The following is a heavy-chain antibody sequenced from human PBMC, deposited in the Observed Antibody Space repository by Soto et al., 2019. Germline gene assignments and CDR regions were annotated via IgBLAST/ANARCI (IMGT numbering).Heavy chain of an antibody. J-gene: IGHJ4*02. V-gene: IGHV3-9*01. D-gene: IGHD2-2*01. CDR1: GFTFDDYA. CDR2: ISWNSGSI. Sequence: EVQLVESGGGLIQPGRSLRLSCAASGFTFDDYAMHWVRQAPGKGLEWVSGISWNSGSIGYADSVKGRFTISRDNAKNSLYLQMNSLRAEDTALYYCAKTEGYCSSTSCSAVFDYWGQGTLVTVSS. CDR3: AKTEGYCSSTSCSAVFDY.